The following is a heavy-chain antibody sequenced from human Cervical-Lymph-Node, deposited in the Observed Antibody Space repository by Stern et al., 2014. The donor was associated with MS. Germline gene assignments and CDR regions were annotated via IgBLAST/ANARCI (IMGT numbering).Heavy chain of an antibody. J-gene: IGHJ4*02. D-gene: IGHD6-19*01. CDR3: AREAAMAVAGTGVDY. CDR2: ISPNSDGT. CDR1: GYTFTGYY. V-gene: IGHV1-2*06. Sequence: VQLVQSGAEVKKPGASVKVSCKASGYTFTGYYMHWVRQAPGQGLEWMGRISPNSDGTNYAQNFQGRVTMTRDTSISTAYMELSRLRSDDTAVYYCAREAAMAVAGTGVDYWGQGTLVPVS.